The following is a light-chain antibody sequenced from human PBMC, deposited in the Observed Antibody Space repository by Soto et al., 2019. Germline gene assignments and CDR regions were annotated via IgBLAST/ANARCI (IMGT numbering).Light chain of an antibody. J-gene: IGLJ1*01. CDR2: EVT. CDR3: NSYAGSNTYV. CDR1: SNDVGGYNF. Sequence: QSALTQPPSASGCPGQSVTISCTGTSNDVGGYNFVSWYQHHPGKAPKLIIYEVTKRPSGVPNRFSGSKSGNTASLTVSGLHAEDEADYYCNSYAGSNTYVFGTGTKLTVL. V-gene: IGLV2-8*01.